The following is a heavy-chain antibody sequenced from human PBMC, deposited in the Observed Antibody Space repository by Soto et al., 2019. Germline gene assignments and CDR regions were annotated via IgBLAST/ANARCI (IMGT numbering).Heavy chain of an antibody. J-gene: IGHJ4*02. D-gene: IGHD6-19*01. CDR2: ISYDGSNK. CDR1: GFTFSSYG. V-gene: IGHV3-30*18. CDR3: AKDASGWYGGYYFDY. Sequence: ESGGGVVQPGRSLRLSCAASGFTFSSYGMHWVRQAPGKGLEWVAVISYDGSNKYYADSVKGRFTISRDNSKNTLYLQMNSLRAEDTAVYYCAKDASGWYGGYYFDYWGQGTLVTVSS.